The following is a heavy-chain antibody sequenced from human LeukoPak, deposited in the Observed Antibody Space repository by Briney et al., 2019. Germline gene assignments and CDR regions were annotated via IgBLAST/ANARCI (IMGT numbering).Heavy chain of an antibody. CDR3: VRDWGYDSSGYWQKYFDT. Sequence: GGSLRLSCTTSGFTFSTFWMHWVRQAPGKGLVWVSRINHDGSSTNYADSVKGRFTISRDNAKNTLYLQMNSLRAEDTAVYYCVRDWGYDSSGYWQKYFDTWGQGTLVTVSS. V-gene: IGHV3-74*01. CDR1: GFTFSTFW. CDR2: INHDGSST. J-gene: IGHJ4*02. D-gene: IGHD3-22*01.